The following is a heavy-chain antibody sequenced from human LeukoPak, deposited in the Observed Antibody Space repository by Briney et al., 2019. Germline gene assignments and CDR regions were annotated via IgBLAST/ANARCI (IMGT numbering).Heavy chain of an antibody. CDR1: GGSITSYY. J-gene: IGHJ4*02. CDR3: ARSNRGSYFY. D-gene: IGHD1-26*01. CDR2: TSYSGRT. Sequence: SETLSLTCTVSGGSITSYYWTWIRQSPGKGLEWIGYTSYSGRTNANPSLKSRVTLSVDTSKNQFSLKLSSVTAADTAVYYCARSNRGSYFYWGQGTLVTVSS. V-gene: IGHV4-59*01.